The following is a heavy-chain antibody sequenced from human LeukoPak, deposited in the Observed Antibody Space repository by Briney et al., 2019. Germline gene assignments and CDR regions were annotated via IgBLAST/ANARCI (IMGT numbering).Heavy chain of an antibody. D-gene: IGHD3-10*01. CDR2: IYHSGST. J-gene: IGHJ4*02. Sequence: SETLSLTCAVSGGSISSSNWWSWVRQPPGKGLEWIGEIYHSGSTNYNPSLKSRVTISVDKSKNQFSLKLSSVTAADTAVYYCARDRHYYGSGSYFAYWGQGTLVTVSS. CDR1: GGSISSSNW. V-gene: IGHV4-4*02. CDR3: ARDRHYYGSGSYFAY.